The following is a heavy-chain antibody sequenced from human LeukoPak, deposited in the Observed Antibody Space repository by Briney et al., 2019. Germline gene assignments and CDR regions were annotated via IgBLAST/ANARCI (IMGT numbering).Heavy chain of an antibody. J-gene: IGHJ4*02. CDR1: GGSISSYY. CDR3: AGAFPDSSRYIGPLDH. Sequence: SETLSLTCTVSGGSISSYYWSWIRQPPGKGLEFIGHIYYSGSTNYNPSLKSRVTISVDTFRKQFSLNLSSVTAADTAVYYCAGAFPDSSRYIGPLDHWGQGTLVTVSS. CDR2: IYYSGST. D-gene: IGHD3-22*01. V-gene: IGHV4-59*01.